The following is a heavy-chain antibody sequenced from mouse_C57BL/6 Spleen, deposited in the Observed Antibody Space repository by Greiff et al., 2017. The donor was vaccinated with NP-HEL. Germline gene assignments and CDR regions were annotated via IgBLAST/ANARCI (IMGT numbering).Heavy chain of an antibody. CDR2: IYPGDGDT. CDR1: GYAFSSYW. CDR3: ARDYYGSSYYAMDY. J-gene: IGHJ4*01. Sequence: QVQLKQSGAELVKPGASVKISCKASGYAFSSYWMNWVKQRPGKGLEWIGQIYPGDGDTNYNGKFKGKATLTADKSSSTAYMQLSSLTSEDSAVYFGARDYYGSSYYAMDYWGQGTSVTVSS. D-gene: IGHD1-1*01. V-gene: IGHV1-80*01.